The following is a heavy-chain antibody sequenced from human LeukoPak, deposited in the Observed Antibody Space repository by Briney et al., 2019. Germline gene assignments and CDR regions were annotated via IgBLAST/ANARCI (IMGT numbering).Heavy chain of an antibody. D-gene: IGHD3-22*01. CDR3: AKDCYWDYYDSRCAFDI. CDR1: GFTFSSSA. V-gene: IGHV3-23*01. J-gene: IGHJ3*02. Sequence: GGSLRLSCAASGFTFSSSAMSWVRQAPGKGLEWVSAISNNGGYTYYADSVQGRFTISRDNSKNTLYLQMNSLRAEDTAVYYCAKDCYWDYYDSRCAFDIWGQGTMVTVSS. CDR2: ISNNGGYT.